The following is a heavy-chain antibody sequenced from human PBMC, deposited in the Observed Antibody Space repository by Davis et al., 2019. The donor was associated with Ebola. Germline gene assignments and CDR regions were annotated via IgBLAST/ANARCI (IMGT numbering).Heavy chain of an antibody. CDR3: AKDTSNVWFDV. J-gene: IGHJ3*01. CDR1: GFTFDDYG. D-gene: IGHD6-19*01. V-gene: IGHV3-23*01. CDR2: LGLSADT. Sequence: PGGSLRLSCAASGFTFDDYGMSWVRQAPGKGLEWVSTLGLSADTYYADSVKGRFTISRDNSKNTLHLQMNSLRVEDTAIYYCAKDTSNVWFDVWGQGTMVTVSS.